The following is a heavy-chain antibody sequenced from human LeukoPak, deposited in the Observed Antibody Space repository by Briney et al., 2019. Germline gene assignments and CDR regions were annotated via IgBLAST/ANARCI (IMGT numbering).Heavy chain of an antibody. Sequence: GGSLRLSCAASGFTFSSYEMNWVRQAPGKGLEWVSYISSSGSTIYYADSVKGRFTISRDNAKNSLYLQMNSLRAEDTAVYYCARGLDRWELTGGLVKYWGQGTLVTVSS. D-gene: IGHD1-26*01. J-gene: IGHJ4*02. CDR3: ARGLDRWELTGGLVKY. CDR1: GFTFSSYE. V-gene: IGHV3-48*03. CDR2: ISSSGSTI.